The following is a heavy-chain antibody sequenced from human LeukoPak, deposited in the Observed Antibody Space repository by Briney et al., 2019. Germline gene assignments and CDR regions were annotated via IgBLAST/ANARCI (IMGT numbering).Heavy chain of an antibody. Sequence: PSETLSLPCTVSGGSISSSDYYWGWIRQSPGKGLEWIGRISYSGSTYYNPSLKSRVTISVDTSKNHFVLRLSSVTAADTAVYYCARLTHSYYSDTSGYYPYYYMDVWGKGTTVTVSS. D-gene: IGHD3-22*01. V-gene: IGHV4-39*02. CDR2: ISYSGST. CDR3: ARLTHSYYSDTSGYYPYYYMDV. CDR1: GGSISSSDYY. J-gene: IGHJ6*03.